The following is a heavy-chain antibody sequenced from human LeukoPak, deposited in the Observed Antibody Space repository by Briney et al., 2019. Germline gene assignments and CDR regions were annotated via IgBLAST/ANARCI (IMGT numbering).Heavy chain of an antibody. CDR2: ISGSGGTT. J-gene: IGHJ4*02. CDR1: GFTFSNYA. Sequence: PGGSLRLSCAASGFTFSNYAMSWVRQAPGKGLAWVSAISGSGGTTAYADTVKGRFIISRDNSKNMLYLQMNSLRAEDTAVYYCVKASLPVPGSPSPLGDYWGQGTLVTVSS. D-gene: IGHD6-19*01. V-gene: IGHV3-23*01. CDR3: VKASLPVPGSPSPLGDY.